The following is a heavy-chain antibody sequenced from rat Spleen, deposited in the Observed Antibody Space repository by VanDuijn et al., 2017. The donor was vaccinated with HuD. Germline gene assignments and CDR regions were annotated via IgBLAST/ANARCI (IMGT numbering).Heavy chain of an antibody. V-gene: IGHV5-29*01. D-gene: IGHD5-1*01. Sequence: EVQLVESGGGLVQPGRSLKLSCAASGFTFSNYDMAWVCQAPTKGLEWVATISYDGTRNYYRDSVKGRFTISRDNAKSTLYLQMDSLRSEDTATCYCARLGAPHYFDYWGKGVMVTVSS. CDR3: ARLGAPHYFDY. CDR2: ISYDGTRN. CDR1: GFTFSNYD. J-gene: IGHJ2*01.